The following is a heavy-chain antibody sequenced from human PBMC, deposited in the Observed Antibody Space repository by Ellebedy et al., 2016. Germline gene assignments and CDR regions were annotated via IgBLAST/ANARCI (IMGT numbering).Heavy chain of an antibody. V-gene: IGHV4-59*01. Sequence: SETLSLXXTVSGGSISSYYWSWIRQPPGKGLEWIGYIYYSGSTNYNPSLKSRVTISIDTSKNQFSLKLSSVTAADTAVYYCARVVLGSGSWYSAPYYYGMDVWGQGTTVTVSS. J-gene: IGHJ6*02. CDR2: IYYSGST. D-gene: IGHD6-13*01. CDR3: ARVVLGSGSWYSAPYYYGMDV. CDR1: GGSISSYY.